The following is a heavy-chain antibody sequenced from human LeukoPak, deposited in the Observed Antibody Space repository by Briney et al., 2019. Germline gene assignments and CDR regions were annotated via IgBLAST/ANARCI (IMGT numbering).Heavy chain of an antibody. Sequence: SETLSLTCTVSGGSISSNSYYWGWIRQPPGKGLEWIGNIYYSGSTHYNPSLKSRVTISVDTSKNQFSLKLSSVTAADTALYYCARIVAVAGTSRVIAFDVWGQGTMVTVSS. J-gene: IGHJ3*01. CDR3: ARIVAVAGTSRVIAFDV. D-gene: IGHD6-19*01. CDR1: GGSISSNSYY. V-gene: IGHV4-39*07. CDR2: IYYSGST.